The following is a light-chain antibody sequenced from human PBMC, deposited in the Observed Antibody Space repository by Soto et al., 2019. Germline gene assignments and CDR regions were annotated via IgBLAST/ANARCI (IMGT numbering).Light chain of an antibody. CDR2: KAS. V-gene: IGKV1-5*03. CDR1: QSISSW. CDR3: QQYSSYAT. Sequence: DIQMTQSPSTLSASVGDRVTITCRASQSISSWLAWYQQKPGKAPKLLIYKASILETAVPSRFSGSSSGTEFTLPISSLQPDDFATYYCQQYSSYATFGQGTKVAIK. J-gene: IGKJ1*01.